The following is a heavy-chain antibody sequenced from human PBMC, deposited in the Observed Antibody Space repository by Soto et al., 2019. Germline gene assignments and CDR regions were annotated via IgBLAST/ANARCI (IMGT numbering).Heavy chain of an antibody. CDR2: IYPGDFDI. D-gene: IGHD3-22*01. CDR3: ARSYGGEYYDSRSYYFAY. Sequence: GESLKISCKGSGYNFINYWIGWVRQVPGKGLEWMGIIYPGDFDIKYSLSFQGQVTISADKSVTSAYLQWSSLKASDTAIYYCARSYGGEYYDSRSYYFAYWGQGTLGTVAS. CDR1: GYNFINYW. J-gene: IGHJ4*02. V-gene: IGHV5-51*01.